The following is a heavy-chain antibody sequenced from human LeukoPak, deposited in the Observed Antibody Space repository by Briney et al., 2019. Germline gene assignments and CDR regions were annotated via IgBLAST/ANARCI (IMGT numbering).Heavy chain of an antibody. CDR3: ASGRLRYFDWLLYGMDV. CDR2: INTNTGNP. CDR1: GYTFTSYA. D-gene: IGHD3-9*01. V-gene: IGHV7-4-1*01. J-gene: IGHJ6*04. Sequence: ASMKVSCKASGYTFTSYAMNWVRQAPGQGLEWMGWINTNTGNPTYAQGFTGRFVFSLDTSVSTAYLQICSLKAEDTAVYYCASGRLRYFDWLLYGMDVWGKGTTVTVSS.